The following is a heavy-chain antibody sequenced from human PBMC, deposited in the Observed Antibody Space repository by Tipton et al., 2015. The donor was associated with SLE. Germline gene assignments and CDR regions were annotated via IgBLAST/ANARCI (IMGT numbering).Heavy chain of an antibody. CDR3: ARGQPYTGTIVSNYFDY. V-gene: IGHV4-39*07. CDR2: IYYSGST. J-gene: IGHJ4*02. D-gene: IGHD1-26*01. CDR1: GGSISSSSYY. Sequence: TLSLTCTVSGGSISSSSYYWGWIRQPPGKGLEWIGSIYYSGSTYYNPSLKSRVSMAVDRSKNQVSLKVSSVTAADTAIYFCARGQPYTGTIVSNYFDYWGLGTLVTISS.